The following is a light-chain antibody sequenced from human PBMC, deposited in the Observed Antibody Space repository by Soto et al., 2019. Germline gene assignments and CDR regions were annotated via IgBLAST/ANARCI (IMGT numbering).Light chain of an antibody. J-gene: IGKJ1*01. CDR2: GAS. CDR3: QQYGSSPRT. Sequence: EIVMTQSPATLSVSPGDRATLSCRASQSVDNDLAWYQQKPGQAPRLLIYGASSRATGIPDRFSGSGSGTDFTLTISRLEPEDFAVYYCQQYGSSPRTFGQGTKVDIK. V-gene: IGKV3-20*01. CDR1: QSVDND.